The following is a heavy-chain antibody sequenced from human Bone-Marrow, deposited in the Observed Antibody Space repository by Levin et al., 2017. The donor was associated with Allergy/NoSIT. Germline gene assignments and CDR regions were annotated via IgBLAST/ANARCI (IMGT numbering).Heavy chain of an antibody. CDR2: IYWDDDK. Sequence: ESGPTLVKPTQTLTLTCTFSGFSLSTGGVGVGWIRQPPGKALEWLVLIYWDDDKHYSPSLRSRLTITKDTSTNQVVLTMTNMDPVDTATYYCAHSAHYYGSESSSKGYYFDHWGQGALVTVAS. CDR3: AHSAHYYGSESSSKGYYFDH. CDR1: GFSLSTGGVG. J-gene: IGHJ4*02. D-gene: IGHD3-10*01. V-gene: IGHV2-5*02.